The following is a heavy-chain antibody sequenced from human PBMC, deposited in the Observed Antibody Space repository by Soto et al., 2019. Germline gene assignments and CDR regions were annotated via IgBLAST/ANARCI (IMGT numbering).Heavy chain of an antibody. Sequence: QVQLVQSGGEVKKPGASVKVSCKAFGYTFTSYGFSWVRQAPGQGLEWMGWINGYTGNTHYAQKFQGRVTMTIDTSTSTAYMELWTLISDDTAVYYCARSWVTGKGGMDVWGQGTTVTVSS. J-gene: IGHJ6*02. CDR1: GYTFTSYG. D-gene: IGHD3-16*01. CDR3: ARSWVTGKGGMDV. V-gene: IGHV1-18*01. CDR2: INGYTGNT.